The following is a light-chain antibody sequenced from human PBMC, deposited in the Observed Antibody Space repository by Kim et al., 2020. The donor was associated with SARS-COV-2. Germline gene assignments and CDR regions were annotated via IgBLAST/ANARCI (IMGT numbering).Light chain of an antibody. CDR3: QQSITFPLT. CDR1: QDITTL. Sequence: DIQMTQSPSSVFASVGDRVTITCRASQDITTLLVWYQQKPGKAPNLLIYSASNLERGVPSRFSGSGSGTEFTLTLSSLQPEDIATYYCQQSITFPLTFGGGTKVDIK. CDR2: SAS. V-gene: IGKV1-12*01. J-gene: IGKJ4*01.